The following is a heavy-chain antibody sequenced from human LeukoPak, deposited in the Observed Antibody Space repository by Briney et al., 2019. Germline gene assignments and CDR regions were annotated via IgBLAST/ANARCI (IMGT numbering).Heavy chain of an antibody. D-gene: IGHD3-10*01. CDR1: GGSISSYY. CDR3: AREGYGSGFDWFDP. V-gene: IGHV4-4*07. Sequence: SETLSLTCTVSGGSISSYYWSWIRQPAGKGLEWIGRIYTSGSTNYNPSLKSRVTMSVDTSKNQFSLKLSSVTAADTAVYYCAREGYGSGFDWFDPWGQGTLVTVSS. CDR2: IYTSGST. J-gene: IGHJ5*02.